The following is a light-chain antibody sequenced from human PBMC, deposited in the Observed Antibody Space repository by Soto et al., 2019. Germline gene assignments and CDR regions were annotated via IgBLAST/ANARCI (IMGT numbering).Light chain of an antibody. Sequence: QSALTQPASVSGSPGQSITISCTGTSSDVGGYNSVSWYRQDPGKAPKLMIYDVTNRPSGVSNRFSGSKSGNTASLTISGLQAEDEADYYCSSYTSGSFYVFGTGTKLTVL. V-gene: IGLV2-14*01. CDR2: DVT. J-gene: IGLJ1*01. CDR3: SSYTSGSFYV. CDR1: SSDVGGYNS.